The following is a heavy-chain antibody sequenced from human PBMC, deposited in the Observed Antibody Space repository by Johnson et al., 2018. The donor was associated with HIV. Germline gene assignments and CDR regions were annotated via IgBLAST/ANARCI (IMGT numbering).Heavy chain of an antibody. Sequence: VQLVESGGGLVQPGRSLRLSCTASGFTFDDYTMHWVRQGPGKGLEWVSLISWDGGSTYYGDSLKGRFTISRDNSKNSLYLQMNSLRSEDTALYYCAKGGLGHTDAFDIWGRGTMVTVSS. CDR3: AKGGLGHTDAFDI. V-gene: IGHV3-43*01. J-gene: IGHJ3*02. CDR1: GFTFDDYT. CDR2: ISWDGGST. D-gene: IGHD6-19*01.